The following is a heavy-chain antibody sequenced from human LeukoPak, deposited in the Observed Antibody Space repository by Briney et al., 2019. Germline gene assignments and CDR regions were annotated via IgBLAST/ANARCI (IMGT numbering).Heavy chain of an antibody. CDR1: GGSFSGYY. CDR2: INHSGST. V-gene: IGHV4-34*01. CDR3: ASQNCSSTSCYPQNWFDP. Sequence: PSETLSLTCAVHGGSFSGYYWSWIRQPPGKGLEWIGEINHSGSTNYNPSLKSRVTISVDTSKNQFSLKLSSVTAADTAVYYCASQNCSSTSCYPQNWFDPWGQGTLVTVSS. D-gene: IGHD2-2*01. J-gene: IGHJ5*02.